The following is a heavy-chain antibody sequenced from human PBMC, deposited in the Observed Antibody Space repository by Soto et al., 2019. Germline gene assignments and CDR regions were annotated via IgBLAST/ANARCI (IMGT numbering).Heavy chain of an antibody. D-gene: IGHD4-17*01. CDR3: AGGMDDYGDYERTS. CDR2: ISSSSSTI. Sequence: GGSLRLSCAASGFTFSSYSMNWVRQAPGKGLEWVSYISSSSSTIYYADSVKGRFTISRDNAKNSLYLQMNSLRAEDTAVYYCAGGMDDYGDYERTSWGQGTLVTVSS. J-gene: IGHJ5*02. V-gene: IGHV3-48*01. CDR1: GFTFSSYS.